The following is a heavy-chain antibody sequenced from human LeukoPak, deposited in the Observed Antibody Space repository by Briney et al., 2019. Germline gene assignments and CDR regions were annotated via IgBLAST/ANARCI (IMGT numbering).Heavy chain of an antibody. CDR3: ARSSSGLRDFDY. J-gene: IGHJ4*02. D-gene: IGHD6-19*01. V-gene: IGHV3-21*01. CDR2: ISSSSSYI. CDR1: GFTFSSYS. Sequence: GGSLRLSCAASGFTFSSYSMNWVRQAPGKGLEWVSSISSSSSYIYYADSVKGRFTISRDNAKNSLYLQMNSLRAEDTAVYCARSSSGLRDFDYWGQGTLVTVSS.